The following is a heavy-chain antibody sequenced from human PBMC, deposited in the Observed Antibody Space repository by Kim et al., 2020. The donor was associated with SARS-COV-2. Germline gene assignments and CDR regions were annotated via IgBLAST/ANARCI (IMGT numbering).Heavy chain of an antibody. CDR3: ATDYGYYDSSGQNRGVDY. D-gene: IGHD3-22*01. CDR2: IYYSGST. V-gene: IGHV4-39*01. J-gene: IGHJ4*02. Sequence: SETLSLTCTVSGGSISSSSYYWGWIRQPPGKGLEWIGSIYYSGSTYYNPSLKSRVTISVDTSKNQFSLKLSSVTAADTAVYYCATDYGYYDSSGQNRGVDYWGQGTLVTVSS. CDR1: GGSISSSSYY.